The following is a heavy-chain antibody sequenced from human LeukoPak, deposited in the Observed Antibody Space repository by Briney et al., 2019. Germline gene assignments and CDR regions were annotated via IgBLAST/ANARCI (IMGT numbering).Heavy chain of an antibody. V-gene: IGHV3-23*01. CDR2: ISGSGGST. D-gene: IGHD4-17*01. J-gene: IGHJ4*02. CDR1: RCTFSSYA. Sequence: GGSLRLSCAASRCTFSSYAMSWVRQAPGKGLEWVSAISGSGGSTYYADSVKGRFTISKDNSKNTLYLQMNSLRAEDTAVYYCAKGDYEGSFDYWGQGTLVTVSS. CDR3: AKGDYEGSFDY.